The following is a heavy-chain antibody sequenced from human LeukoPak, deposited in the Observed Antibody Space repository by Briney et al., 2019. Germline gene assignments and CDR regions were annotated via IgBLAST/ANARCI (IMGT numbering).Heavy chain of an antibody. CDR3: AAVRPRYYYYGMDV. J-gene: IGHJ6*02. V-gene: IGHV1-58*02. Sequence: SVKVSCKASGFTFTSSAMQWVRQARGQRLEWIGWIVVGSGNTNYARKFQERVTITRDMSTSTAYMELSSLRSEETAVYYCAAVRPRYYYYGMDVWGQGTTVTVSS. CDR2: IVVGSGNT. CDR1: GFTFTSSA.